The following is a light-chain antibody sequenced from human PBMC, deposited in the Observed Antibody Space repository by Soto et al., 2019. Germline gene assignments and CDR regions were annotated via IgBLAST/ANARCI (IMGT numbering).Light chain of an antibody. CDR1: QSVSSN. V-gene: IGKV3-15*01. CDR2: GAS. Sequence: EIVMTQSPATLSVSPGERATLSCRASQSVSSNLAWYQQKPGQAPRLLIYGASTRATGIPARFSGSGSGTEFTLTISSXXXXXXXXXYCQQYNNWPYTFGQGT. J-gene: IGKJ2*01. CDR3: QQYNNWPYT.